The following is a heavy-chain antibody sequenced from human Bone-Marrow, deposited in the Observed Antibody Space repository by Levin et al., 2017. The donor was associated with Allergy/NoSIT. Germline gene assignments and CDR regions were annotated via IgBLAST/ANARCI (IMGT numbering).Heavy chain of an antibody. CDR3: ARDGDYYGSGTIPFDS. CDR1: GGTFSSFA. CDR2: IIPIFDTP. D-gene: IGHD3-10*01. J-gene: IGHJ4*02. V-gene: IGHV1-69*13. Sequence: AASVKVSCKASGGTFSSFAINWVRQAPGQGLEWMGGIIPIFDTPIYAQKFEGRVTITADESTTTAYMELSSLRSEDTAMYYCARDGDYYGSGTIPFDSWGQGTLVTVSS.